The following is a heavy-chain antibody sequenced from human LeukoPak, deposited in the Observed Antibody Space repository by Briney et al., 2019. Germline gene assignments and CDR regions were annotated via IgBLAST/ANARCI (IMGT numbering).Heavy chain of an antibody. CDR1: GYTFTGYY. V-gene: IGHV1-2*02. CDR2: INPNSGGT. Sequence: ASVKVSCKASGYTFTGYYMHWVRQAPGQGLEWMGWINPNSGGTNYAQKFQGRVTMTRDTSISTAYMELSRLRSDDTAVYYCARWDIAMAKGLDYWGQGTLVTVSS. D-gene: IGHD5-18*01. J-gene: IGHJ4*02. CDR3: ARWDIAMAKGLDY.